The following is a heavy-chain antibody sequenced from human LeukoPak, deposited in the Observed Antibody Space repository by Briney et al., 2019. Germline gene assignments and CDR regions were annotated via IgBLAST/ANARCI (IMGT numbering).Heavy chain of an antibody. D-gene: IGHD6-13*01. CDR1: GGSFCAYY. J-gene: IGHJ4*02. Sequence: PSETLSLTCAVYGGSFCAYYWSWIRQPPGKGLEWIVEINQSGSNNYNPSLKSRVTISVDTSRNQFSLKVSSVTAADTAVYYCARSERSGIYFDYWGQGTLVTVSS. V-gene: IGHV4-34*01. CDR3: ARSERSGIYFDY. CDR2: INQSGSN.